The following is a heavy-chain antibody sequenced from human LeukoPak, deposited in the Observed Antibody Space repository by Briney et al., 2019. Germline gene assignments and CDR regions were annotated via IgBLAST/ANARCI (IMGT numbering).Heavy chain of an antibody. CDR3: ARLPDYYSRHGAPG. CDR1: GESLSNYY. V-gene: IGHV4-34*01. Sequence: PSETLSLTCAVYGESLSNYYWSWIRQPPGKGLEWIGEINHYGSTNYNPPLKSRITISVDTSKNQFSLKLSSVTAADTAVYYCARLPDYYSRHGAPGWGQGTLVTVSS. D-gene: IGHD3-10*01. J-gene: IGHJ4*02. CDR2: INHYGST.